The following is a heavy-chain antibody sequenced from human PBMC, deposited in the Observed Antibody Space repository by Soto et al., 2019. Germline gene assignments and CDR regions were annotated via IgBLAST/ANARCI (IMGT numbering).Heavy chain of an antibody. CDR1: GDSVSSNSAA. CDR3: ARDQGYWNCEDGYYYYYGMDV. V-gene: IGHV6-1*01. J-gene: IGHJ6*02. Sequence: PSQTLSLTCAISGDSVSSNSAAWNWIRQSPSRGLEWLGRTYYRSKWYNDYAVSVKSRITINPDTSKNQFSLQLNSVTPEDTAVYYCARDQGYWNCEDGYYYYYGMDVWGQGTTVTVSS. D-gene: IGHD1-7*01. CDR2: TYYRSKWYN.